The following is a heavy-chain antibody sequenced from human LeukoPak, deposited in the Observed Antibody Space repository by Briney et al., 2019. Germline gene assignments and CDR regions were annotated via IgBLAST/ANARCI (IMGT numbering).Heavy chain of an antibody. CDR1: GGSFSGYY. V-gene: IGHV4-34*01. D-gene: IGHD2-2*01. CDR3: ARGTSIVVVPAATFDY. J-gene: IGHJ4*02. Sequence: SETLSLTCAVYGGSFSGYYWSWIRQPPGKGLEWIGEINHSGSTNYNPSLKSRVTISVDTSKNQFSLKLSSVTAADTAVYSCARGTSIVVVPAATFDYWGQGTLVTVSS. CDR2: INHSGST.